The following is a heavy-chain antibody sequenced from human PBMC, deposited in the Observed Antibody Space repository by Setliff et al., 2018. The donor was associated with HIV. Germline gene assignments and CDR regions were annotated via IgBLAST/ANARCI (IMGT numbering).Heavy chain of an antibody. CDR3: ATSGGYDLWSGYSYFQY. V-gene: IGHV3-74*01. J-gene: IGHJ4*02. CDR2: INGDGSSP. D-gene: IGHD3-3*01. Sequence: PSETLSLSCTVSGFKFDDYWMHWIRRSPGKGPVWVSRINGDGSSPGYADSVKGRFTISRDNAENSLFLQLTSLRAEDTAVYYCATSGGYDLWSGYSYFQYWGQGTPVTVSS. CDR1: GFKFDDYW.